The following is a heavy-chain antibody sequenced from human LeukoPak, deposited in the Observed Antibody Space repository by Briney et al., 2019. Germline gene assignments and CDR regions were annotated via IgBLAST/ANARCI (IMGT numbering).Heavy chain of an antibody. CDR1: RFSFRSYS. CDR3: TRHNYDRSGYGAFDI. CDR2: IRSKTNNYAT. Sequence: GGSLRLSCAASRFSFRSYSMNWVRQAFGKGLEWVGHIRSKTNNYATADAASVKGRFTFSRDDSKNTAYIQMNSLKTEDTAVYYCTRHNYDRSGYGAFDIWGQGTMVTVSS. D-gene: IGHD3-22*01. J-gene: IGHJ3*02. V-gene: IGHV3-73*01.